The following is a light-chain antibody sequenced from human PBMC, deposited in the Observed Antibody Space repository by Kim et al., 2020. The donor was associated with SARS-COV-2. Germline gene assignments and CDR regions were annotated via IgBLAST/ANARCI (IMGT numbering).Light chain of an antibody. V-gene: IGKV1-5*01. CDR3: QHYDSYSCT. CDR1: QNIGSW. Sequence: DIQMTQSPSTLSASVGDRVTITCRASQNIGSWLAWYQQRPGKAPTLLVSDASTLKSGVPSRFSGSGSGTEFTLTISSLQPDDFATYFCQHYDSYSCTFGQGTKVDIK. J-gene: IGKJ1*01. CDR2: DAS.